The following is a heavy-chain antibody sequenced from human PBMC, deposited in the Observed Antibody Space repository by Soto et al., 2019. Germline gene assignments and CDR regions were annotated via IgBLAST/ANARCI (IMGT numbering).Heavy chain of an antibody. V-gene: IGHV4-31*03. Sequence: QVQLQESGPGLVKPSQTLSLTCTVSGGSISSGGYYWSWIRQHPGKGLEWIGYIYYSGSTYYNPSLKSRVTISGDTAKNQFSLKLSSVTAADKAVYYCARVGGAGRDAFDIWGQGTMVTVSS. D-gene: IGHD1-26*01. J-gene: IGHJ3*02. CDR2: IYYSGST. CDR1: GGSISSGGYY. CDR3: ARVGGAGRDAFDI.